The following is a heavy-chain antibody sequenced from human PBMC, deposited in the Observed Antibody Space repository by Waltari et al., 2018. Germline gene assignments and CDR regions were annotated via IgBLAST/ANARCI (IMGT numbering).Heavy chain of an antibody. CDR2: VHPSGRS. D-gene: IGHD2-15*01. J-gene: IGHJ4*02. V-gene: IGHV4-4*02. Sequence: WSWVRQSPGKGLEWIGRVHPSGRSNYKPSRERRVTVSMDTSKNQFSLRVTSVTAADTAIYYCPSDRCRGLYLDSWGQGTLVTVSP. CDR3: PSDRCRGLYLDS.